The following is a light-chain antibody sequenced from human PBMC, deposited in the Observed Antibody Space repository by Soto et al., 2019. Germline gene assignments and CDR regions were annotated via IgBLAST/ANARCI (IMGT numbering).Light chain of an antibody. CDR3: AAWDDSLNGVL. Sequence: QPVLTQPPSASGTPGQRVSISCSGSTSNIGSNTVNWYQQLPGTAPKLLIYSINQRPSGVPDRFSGSQSGTSASLAITGLQSEDEADYYCAAWDDSLNGVLFGGGTKLTVL. CDR2: SIN. CDR1: TSNIGSNT. J-gene: IGLJ2*01. V-gene: IGLV1-44*01.